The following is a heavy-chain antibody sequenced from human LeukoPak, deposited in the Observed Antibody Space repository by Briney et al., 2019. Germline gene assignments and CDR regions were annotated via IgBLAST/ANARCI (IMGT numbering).Heavy chain of an antibody. CDR3: ARSLRVRGVPDYMDV. D-gene: IGHD3-10*01. V-gene: IGHV3-53*01. CDR1: GFTVSSNC. CDR2: IHKNAIT. J-gene: IGHJ6*03. Sequence: PGGSLRLSCAASGFTVSSNCMTWVRQAPGKGLEWVSVIHKNAITNHADTVKGRFTISRDNSKNMLYLQMNSLRVDDTAVYYCARSLRVRGVPDYMDVWGKGTTVTVSS.